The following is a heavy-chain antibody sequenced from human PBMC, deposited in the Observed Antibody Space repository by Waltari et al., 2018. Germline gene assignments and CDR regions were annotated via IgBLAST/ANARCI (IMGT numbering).Heavy chain of an antibody. CDR1: GGSFSGYY. V-gene: IGHV4-34*01. CDR2: INHSGST. Sequence: QVQLQQWGAGLLKPSETLSLTCAVYGGSFSGYYWSWIRQPPGKGLEWIGEINHSGSTNYNPSLKSRVTISVDTSKNQFSLKLSSVTAADTAVYYCARAPVPAAIPCFFDPWGQGTLVTVSS. CDR3: ARAPVPAAIPCFFDP. D-gene: IGHD2-2*02. J-gene: IGHJ5*02.